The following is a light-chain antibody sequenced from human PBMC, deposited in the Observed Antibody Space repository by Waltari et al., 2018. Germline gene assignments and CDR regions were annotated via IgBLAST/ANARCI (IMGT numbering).Light chain of an antibody. V-gene: IGLV3-25*03. CDR3: QSADSSGSL. CDR1: ALPDQY. Sequence: SSDLTQSPSVSVSPGQTARITCSGDALPDQYAFWYQQKPGQAPVMGVSKDIERPSGIPELFSGSSSGTTVTLTISGVQAEDEADYYCQSADSSGSLFGGGTKLTVL. CDR2: KDI. J-gene: IGLJ2*01.